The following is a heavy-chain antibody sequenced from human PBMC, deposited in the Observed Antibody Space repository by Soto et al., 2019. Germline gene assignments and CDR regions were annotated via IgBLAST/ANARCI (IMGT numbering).Heavy chain of an antibody. CDR3: AREADKWFDH. V-gene: IGHV1-69*01. D-gene: IGHD6-13*01. CDR2: IIPIFGTA. CDR1: GGTFSSYA. J-gene: IGHJ5*02. Sequence: QVQLVQSGAEVKKPWSSVKVSCKDSGGTFSSYAISGVRQAPGQGLEWMGGIIPIFGTANYAQKFQGRVTITADESTSTAYMELSSLRSEHPAVYYCAREADKWFDHCGQGTLVTVSS.